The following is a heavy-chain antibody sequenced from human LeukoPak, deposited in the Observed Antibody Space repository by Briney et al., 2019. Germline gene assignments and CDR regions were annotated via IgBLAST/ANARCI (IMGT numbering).Heavy chain of an antibody. V-gene: IGHV3-74*01. J-gene: IGHJ3*02. CDR2: ISTDGSST. Sequence: SGGSLRLSCAASGFTFSSYWMHWVRQAPGKGLVWVSRISTDGSSTNSADSVKGRFTISRDNAKNTLYLQMNSLRAVDTAVYYCVREYSSSSGRAFDIWGQGTMVTVSP. D-gene: IGHD6-6*01. CDR3: VREYSSSSGRAFDI. CDR1: GFTFSSYW.